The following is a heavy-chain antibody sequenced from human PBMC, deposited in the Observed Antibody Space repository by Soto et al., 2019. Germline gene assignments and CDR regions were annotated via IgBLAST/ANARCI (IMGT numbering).Heavy chain of an antibody. CDR3: ARGLNAYYSDY. V-gene: IGHV1-3*01. Sequence: GASVKVSCKASGYTFTSYAMHWVRQAPGQGLEWMGWINAGNGNTKYSQKFQGRVTITRDTSASTAYMELSSLRSEDTAVYYCARGLNAYYSDYWGQGTLVTVSS. CDR2: INAGNGNT. CDR1: GYTFTSYA. J-gene: IGHJ4*02.